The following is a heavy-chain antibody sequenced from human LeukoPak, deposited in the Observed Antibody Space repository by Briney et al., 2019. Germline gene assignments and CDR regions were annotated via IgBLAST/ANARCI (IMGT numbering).Heavy chain of an antibody. CDR3: ASTMVRGVITHFDY. J-gene: IGHJ4*02. CDR2: INPNSGGT. V-gene: IGHV1-2*02. Sequence: GASVKVSCKASGYTFTGYYMHWVRQAPGQGLEWMGWINPNSGGTNYAQKFQGRVTMTRDTSISTAYMELSRLRPDDTAVYYCASTMVRGVITHFDYWGQGTLVTVSS. CDR1: GYTFTGYY. D-gene: IGHD3-10*01.